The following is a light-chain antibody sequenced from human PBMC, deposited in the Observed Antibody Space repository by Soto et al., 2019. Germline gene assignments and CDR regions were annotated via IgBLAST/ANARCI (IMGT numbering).Light chain of an antibody. J-gene: IGKJ1*01. CDR2: KAS. V-gene: IGKV1-5*03. Sequence: DIQMTRSPSTLSASVGDRVTITCRASQSISSWLAWYQQKPGKAPKLLIYKASSLESGVPSRFSGSGSGTEFTPTISSLQPDDFATYYCQQYNSYPWTFGQGTKVDIK. CDR3: QQYNSYPWT. CDR1: QSISSW.